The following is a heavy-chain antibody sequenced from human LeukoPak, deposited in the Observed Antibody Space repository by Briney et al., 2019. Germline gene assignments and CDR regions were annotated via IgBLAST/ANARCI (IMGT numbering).Heavy chain of an antibody. D-gene: IGHD3-10*01. CDR2: IRYDGSNK. J-gene: IGHJ6*03. Sequence: GGSLRLSCAASGFTFSSYGMHWVRQAPGKGLEWVAFIRYDGSNKYYADSVKGRFTISRDNSKNTLYLQMNSLRAEDTAVYYCAKDGVWFGGIYYMDVWGKGTTVTISS. CDR1: GFTFSSYG. CDR3: AKDGVWFGGIYYMDV. V-gene: IGHV3-30*02.